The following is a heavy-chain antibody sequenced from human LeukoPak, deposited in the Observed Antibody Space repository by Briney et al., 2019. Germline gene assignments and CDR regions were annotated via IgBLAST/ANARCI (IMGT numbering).Heavy chain of an antibody. Sequence: GRSLRLSSAASGFTFSQYSMHWVRQAPGKGLEWVAVISYDGSEKSYGDSVKGRFTVSRDNSKNTLYLQMNSLRAEDTAVYSCARDLANSYLFDHWGQGTLVSVSS. J-gene: IGHJ4*02. CDR3: ARDLANSYLFDH. CDR2: ISYDGSEK. D-gene: IGHD1/OR15-1a*01. CDR1: GFTFSQYS. V-gene: IGHV3-30-3*01.